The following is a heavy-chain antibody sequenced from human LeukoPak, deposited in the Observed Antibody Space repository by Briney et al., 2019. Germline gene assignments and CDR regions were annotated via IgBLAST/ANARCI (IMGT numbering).Heavy chain of an antibody. CDR1: GGTFSSYA. J-gene: IGHJ4*02. CDR2: IIPIFGTA. CDR3: VRARYDSSGYYYG. Sequence: SVKVSCKASGGTFSSYAISWVRQAPGQGLEWMGRIIPIFGTANYAQKFQGRVTITTDESTSTAYMELSSLRSEDTAVYYCVRARYDSSGYYYGWGQGTLVTVSS. D-gene: IGHD3-22*01. V-gene: IGHV1-69*05.